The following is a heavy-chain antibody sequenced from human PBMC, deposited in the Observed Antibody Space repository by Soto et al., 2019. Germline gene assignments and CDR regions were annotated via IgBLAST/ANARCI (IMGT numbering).Heavy chain of an antibody. CDR2: IYYSGST. D-gene: IGHD3-22*01. CDR3: ARNYYDSSGYYSIFDY. Sequence: PSDTLSLTCTVSGGSISSYYWSWIRQPPGKGLEWIGYIYYSGSTNYNPSLKSRVTISVDTSKNQFSLKLSSVTAADTAVYYCARNYYDSSGYYSIFDYWGQGTLVTVSS. V-gene: IGHV4-59*07. J-gene: IGHJ4*02. CDR1: GGSISSYY.